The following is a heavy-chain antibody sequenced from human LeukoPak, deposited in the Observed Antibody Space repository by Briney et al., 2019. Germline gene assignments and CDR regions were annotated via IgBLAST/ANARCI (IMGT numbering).Heavy chain of an antibody. J-gene: IGHJ4*02. CDR3: AREAYGDWYYFDY. Sequence: GGSLRLSCAPSVFTVSINYMSGVRQAPGKGREWVSVIYSGGSTYYADSVKGRFTISRDNSKNTLYLQMNSLRAEDTAVYYCAREAYGDWYYFDYWGQGTLVTVSS. CDR2: IYSGGST. V-gene: IGHV3-66*01. D-gene: IGHD4-17*01. CDR1: VFTVSINY.